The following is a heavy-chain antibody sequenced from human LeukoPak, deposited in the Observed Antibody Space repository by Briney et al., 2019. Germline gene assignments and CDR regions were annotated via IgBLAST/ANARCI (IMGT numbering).Heavy chain of an antibody. CDR2: INRDGRRT. J-gene: IGHJ4*02. D-gene: IGHD6-19*01. V-gene: IGHV3-74*03. CDR1: GFTYNNYW. Sequence: GGSLRLSCAASGFTYNNYWMHWVRQAPGKGLVWVSRINRDGRRTTYADSVKGRFTISRDNAKHTLYLQMHSLRAEDTPVYYCVREGGYSSGSDYWGQGTLVTVSS. CDR3: VREGGYSSGSDY.